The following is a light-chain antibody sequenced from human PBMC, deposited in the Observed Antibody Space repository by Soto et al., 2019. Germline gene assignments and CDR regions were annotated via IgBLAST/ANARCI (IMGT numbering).Light chain of an antibody. CDR3: SSYRSSSTPYV. CDR2: EVT. V-gene: IGLV2-14*01. CDR1: ISDVGGYNY. Sequence: QSALTQPASVSGSPGQSITISCTGTISDVGGYNYVSWYQQHPGKAPKLIIYEVTNRPSGISNRFSGSKSGNTASLTISGLQAEDEADYYCSSYRSSSTPYVFGTGTKVTVL. J-gene: IGLJ1*01.